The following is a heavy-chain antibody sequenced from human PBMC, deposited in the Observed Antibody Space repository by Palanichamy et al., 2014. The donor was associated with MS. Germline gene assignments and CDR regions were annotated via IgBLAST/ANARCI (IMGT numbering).Heavy chain of an antibody. D-gene: IGHD6-19*01. J-gene: IGHJ4*02. Sequence: QVQLVESGGGVVQPGRSLRLSCAASGFTFSGYGMHWVRQAPGKGLQWVAVIWYDGFNKYYGDSVKGRFTISRDNSDNTVFLQMNSLRVEDTAVYYCARDVDASGRIDCWGQGTLVTVSS. CDR1: GFTFSGYG. CDR2: IWYDGFNK. CDR3: ARDVDASGRIDC. V-gene: IGHV3-33*08.